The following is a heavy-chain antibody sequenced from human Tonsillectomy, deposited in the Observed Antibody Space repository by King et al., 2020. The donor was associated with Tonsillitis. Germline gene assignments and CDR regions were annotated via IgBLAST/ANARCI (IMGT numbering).Heavy chain of an antibody. Sequence: VQLVESGGDLVQPGGSLRLSCAASGFTFSSYAMSWVRQAPGKGLEWVSTINSSGGRTYYADSVRGRFTISRDNSKNTLYLQMNSLRAEDTAVYYCARLDVVVPADIGSFSRYYYGMDVWGQGTTVTVSS. CDR1: GFTFSSYA. CDR3: ARLDVVVPADIGSFSRYYYGMDV. J-gene: IGHJ6*02. D-gene: IGHD2-2*02. CDR2: INSSGGRT. V-gene: IGHV3-23*04.